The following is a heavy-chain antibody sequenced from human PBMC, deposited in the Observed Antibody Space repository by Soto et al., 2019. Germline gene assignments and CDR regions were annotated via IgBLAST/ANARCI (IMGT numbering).Heavy chain of an antibody. J-gene: IGHJ6*01. CDR3: TRPRPRSAGFYGVDV. CDR1: GAAFSNYA. Sequence: GGSVKVFCKSSGAAFSNYAISWVRQAPGQGLEWMGDIIPMFDTPNYAQKFQGRVSLTADESSTTAYMELSSLTSDDTAVYYCTRPRPRSAGFYGVDVWGQGTTVTVSS. CDR2: IIPMFDTP. V-gene: IGHV1-69*13.